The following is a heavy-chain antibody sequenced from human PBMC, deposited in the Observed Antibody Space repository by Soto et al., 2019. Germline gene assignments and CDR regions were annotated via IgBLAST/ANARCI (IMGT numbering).Heavy chain of an antibody. CDR2: IYYSGST. D-gene: IGHD5-18*01. Sequence: QVQLQESGPGLVKPSETLSLTCIVSGGSISNYYWSWIRQPPGKGLEWIGYIYYSGSTNYNPSLTSRVPISVDPSKNQFSLKLSSVTAADTAVYYCARHRYSYGVYYFDYWGQGTLVTVSS. J-gene: IGHJ4*02. CDR3: ARHRYSYGVYYFDY. V-gene: IGHV4-59*08. CDR1: GGSISNYY.